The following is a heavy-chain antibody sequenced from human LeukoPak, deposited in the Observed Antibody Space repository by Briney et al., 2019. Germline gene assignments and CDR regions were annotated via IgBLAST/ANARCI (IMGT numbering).Heavy chain of an antibody. CDR1: GGSISSSSYY. CDR3: ARGVTMIVVVIHDWYFDL. J-gene: IGHJ2*01. V-gene: IGHV4-39*01. CDR2: IHYTRST. D-gene: IGHD3-22*01. Sequence: SETLSLTCTVSGGSISSSSYYWGWIRQPPGKGLEWIGSIHYTRSTYYNPSLKSRVTISVDTSKNQFSLKLTSVTAADTAVYYCARGVTMIVVVIHDWYFDLWGRGTLVTVSS.